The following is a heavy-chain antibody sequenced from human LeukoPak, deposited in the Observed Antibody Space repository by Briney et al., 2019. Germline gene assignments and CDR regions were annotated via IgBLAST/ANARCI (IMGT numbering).Heavy chain of an antibody. J-gene: IGHJ4*02. D-gene: IGHD1-26*01. CDR1: GYTFTNYG. V-gene: IGHV1-18*01. CDR2: ISAYNGNT. CDR3: ARDLDQYSGRFGGFGHDF. Sequence: GASVKVSCKASGYTFTNYGISWVRQAPGQGLEWMGWISAYNGNTNYAQKLQGRVTMTTDTSTSTAYMELRSLRSVDTAVYYCARDLDQYSGRFGGFGHDFWGQGTLVTVSS.